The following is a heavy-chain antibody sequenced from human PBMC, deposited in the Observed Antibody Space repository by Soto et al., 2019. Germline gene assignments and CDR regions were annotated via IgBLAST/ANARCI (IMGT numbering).Heavy chain of an antibody. V-gene: IGHV1-2*04. Sequence: ASVKVSCKASGYTFTGYYMHWVRQAPGQGLEWMGWINPNSGGTNYAQKFQGWVTMTRDTSISTAYMELSRLRSDDTAVYYCARDRPITIFGVVNYYYYGMDVWGQGTTVTVS. CDR3: ARDRPITIFGVVNYYYYGMDV. CDR1: GYTFTGYY. J-gene: IGHJ6*02. CDR2: INPNSGGT. D-gene: IGHD3-3*01.